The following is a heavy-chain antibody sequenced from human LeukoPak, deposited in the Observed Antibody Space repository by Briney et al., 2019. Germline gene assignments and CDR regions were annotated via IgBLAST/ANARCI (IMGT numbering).Heavy chain of an antibody. D-gene: IGHD3-3*01. V-gene: IGHV3-7*01. CDR1: GVTSGNNW. J-gene: IGHJ6*03. CDR3: ARDNGVVHGVYYMDV. CDR2: IKQDGSEK. Sequence: GWTLRLYCTACGVTSGNNWETWVRKAGRKGFEWSDDIKQDGSEKLYVNSVRGRSTISRDNAKMSLFLQMNSLRAEDTAVYYCARDNGVVHGVYYMDVWGKGTTVTVS.